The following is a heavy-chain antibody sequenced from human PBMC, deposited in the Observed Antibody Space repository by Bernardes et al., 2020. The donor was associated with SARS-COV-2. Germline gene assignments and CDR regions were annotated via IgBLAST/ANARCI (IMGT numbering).Heavy chain of an antibody. CDR3: AIEGASNVFDM. D-gene: IGHD6-6*01. Sequence: GVLRLSCAVSGLTIGDYYMSWIRQAPGRGPEWVSYITTSSYTNYADSVRGRFTVSRDNAKNSLNLQMNSLRAEDTAVYYCAIEGASNVFDMWGQGTMVNVSS. V-gene: IGHV3-11*06. CDR1: GLTIGDYY. CDR2: ITTSSYT. J-gene: IGHJ3*02.